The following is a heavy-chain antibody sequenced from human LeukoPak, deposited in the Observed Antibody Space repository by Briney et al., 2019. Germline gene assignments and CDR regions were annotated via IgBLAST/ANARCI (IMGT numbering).Heavy chain of an antibody. Sequence: SETLSLTCTVSGGSISSYYWSWIRQPAGKGLEWIGRIYTSGSTNYNPSLKSRVTMSVDTSKNQFSLKLSSVTAADTAVYYCARDLYGPIFGVVIGRIRFDYCGQGTLVTVSS. J-gene: IGHJ4*02. CDR1: GGSISSYY. D-gene: IGHD3-3*01. CDR3: ARDLYGPIFGVVIGRIRFDY. V-gene: IGHV4-4*07. CDR2: IYTSGST.